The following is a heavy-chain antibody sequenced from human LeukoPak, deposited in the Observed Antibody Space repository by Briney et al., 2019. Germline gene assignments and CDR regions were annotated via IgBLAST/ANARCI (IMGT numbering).Heavy chain of an antibody. CDR1: GFTFSSYA. D-gene: IGHD6-19*01. CDR3: AKGGSGWSYYYYYMDV. CDR2: ISSNGGST. V-gene: IGHV3-64*01. Sequence: GGSLRLSCAASGFTFSSYAMHWVRQAPGKGLEYVSAISSNGGSTYYANSVKGRFTISRDNSKNTLYLQMGSLRAEDMAVYYCAKGGSGWSYYYYYMDVWGKGTTVTVSS. J-gene: IGHJ6*03.